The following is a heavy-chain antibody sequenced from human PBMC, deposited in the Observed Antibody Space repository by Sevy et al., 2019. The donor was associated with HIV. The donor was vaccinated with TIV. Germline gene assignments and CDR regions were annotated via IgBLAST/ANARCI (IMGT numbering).Heavy chain of an antibody. D-gene: IGHD3-9*01. CDR2: ISYHGRDK. CDR1: GISFTTSG. CDR3: AKDFTGYNGMDV. V-gene: IGHV3-30*18. Sequence: GGSLRLSCVVSGISFTTSGMHWVRQAPGKGLEWVAVISYHGRDKFYVESVKGRSIISRDNSKNMLYLQMNSLRAEDTAVYYCAKDFTGYNGMDVWGQGTKVTVSS. J-gene: IGHJ6*02.